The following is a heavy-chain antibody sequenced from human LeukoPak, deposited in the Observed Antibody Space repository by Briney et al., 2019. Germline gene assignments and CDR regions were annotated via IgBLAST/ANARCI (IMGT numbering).Heavy chain of an antibody. CDR1: GFTFSSYA. V-gene: IGHV3-21*01. D-gene: IGHD2-2*01. CDR3: ARADCSSTSCQYYFDY. J-gene: IGHJ4*02. CDR2: ISSSSSYI. Sequence: PGGSLRLSCAASGFTFSSYAMSWVRQAPGKGLEWVSSISSSSSYIYYADSVKGRFTISRDNAKNSLYLQMNSLRAEDTAVYYCARADCSSTSCQYYFDYWGQGTLVTVSS.